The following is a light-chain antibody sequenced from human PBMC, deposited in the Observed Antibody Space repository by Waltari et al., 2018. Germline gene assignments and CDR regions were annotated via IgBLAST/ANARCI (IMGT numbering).Light chain of an antibody. CDR1: SSTIWADHA. V-gene: IGLV1-40*02. CDR2: GNN. Sequence: QPILTQPPSVSGAPGQRVTIPRPGSSSTIWADHAVHCDQAFPGRGPKLLIYGNNHRPSGVPDRFSGSKSGTSATLTITGLQAEDEADYYCQSFDTSLSDGVVFGGGTKV. CDR3: QSFDTSLSDGVV. J-gene: IGLJ2*01.